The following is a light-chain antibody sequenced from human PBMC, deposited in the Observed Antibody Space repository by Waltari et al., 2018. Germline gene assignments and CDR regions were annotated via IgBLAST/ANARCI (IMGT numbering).Light chain of an antibody. Sequence: EIVMTQSPLSLPVTPGEPASVSCRSSQSLLHSNGYPFLDWYVQKQGQSPQLLICMVSNRASGVPDRFSGSGSGTDFTLEISRVEAEDVGVYYCMQARQTPWTFGQGTKVEIK. CDR1: QSLLHSNGYPF. V-gene: IGKV2-28*01. J-gene: IGKJ1*01. CDR3: MQARQTPWT. CDR2: MVS.